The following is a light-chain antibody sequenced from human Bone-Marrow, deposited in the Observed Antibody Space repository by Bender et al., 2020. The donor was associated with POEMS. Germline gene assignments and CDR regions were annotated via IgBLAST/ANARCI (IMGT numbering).Light chain of an antibody. Sequence: QLVLTQPPSASASLGASVKLTCTLSSGHSSYAIAWHQQQPEKGPRYLMKLNSDGSHSKGDGIPDRFSGSSSGAERYLTISSLQSEDEADYYCQTWGTGLGVFGTGTKVTVL. J-gene: IGLJ1*01. V-gene: IGLV4-69*02. CDR1: SGHSSYA. CDR2: LNSDGSH. CDR3: QTWGTGLGV.